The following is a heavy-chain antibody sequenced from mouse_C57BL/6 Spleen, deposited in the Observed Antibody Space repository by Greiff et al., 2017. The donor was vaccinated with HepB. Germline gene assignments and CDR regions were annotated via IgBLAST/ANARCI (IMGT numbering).Heavy chain of an antibody. CDR2: INPNNGGT. CDR3: ARMGTTVEGDY. V-gene: IGHV1-26*01. Sequence: VQLQQSGPELVKPGASVKLSCKASGYTFTDYYMNWVKQSHGKSLEWIGDINPNNGGTSYNQKFKGKATLTVDNSSSTAYMELRSLTSEDSAVYYCARMGTTVEGDYWGQGTTRTVSS. CDR1: GYTFTDYY. J-gene: IGHJ2*01. D-gene: IGHD1-1*01.